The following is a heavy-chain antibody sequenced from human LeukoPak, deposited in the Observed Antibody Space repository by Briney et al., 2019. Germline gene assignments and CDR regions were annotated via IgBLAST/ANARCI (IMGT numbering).Heavy chain of an antibody. D-gene: IGHD5-18*01. J-gene: IGHJ4*02. Sequence: ASVKVSCKASGYTFTGYYMHWVRQAPGQGLEWMGWTNPNSGGTNYAQKFQDRVTMTRDTSISTAYMELSRLRSDDTAVYYCARGAWIQGPHDYWGQGTLVTVSS. CDR2: TNPNSGGT. CDR3: ARGAWIQGPHDY. V-gene: IGHV1-2*02. CDR1: GYTFTGYY.